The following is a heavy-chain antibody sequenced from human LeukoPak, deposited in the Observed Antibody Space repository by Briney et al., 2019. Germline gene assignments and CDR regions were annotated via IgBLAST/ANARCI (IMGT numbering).Heavy chain of an antibody. CDR2: INTNTGNP. V-gene: IGHV7-4-1*02. Sequence: ASVKVSCKASGYTFTDYYMHWVRQAPGQGLEWMGWINTNTGNPTYAQGFTGRFVFSLDTSVSTAYLQITSLKAEDTAVYYCARVGVPHFYYYMDVWGKGTTVTVSS. CDR3: ARVGVPHFYYYMDV. CDR1: GYTFTDYY. J-gene: IGHJ6*03.